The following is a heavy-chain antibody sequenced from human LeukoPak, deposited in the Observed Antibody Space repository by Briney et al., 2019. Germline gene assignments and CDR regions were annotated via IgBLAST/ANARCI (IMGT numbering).Heavy chain of an antibody. V-gene: IGHV4-39*07. J-gene: IGHJ4*02. D-gene: IGHD3-9*01. CDR2: IYYSGST. Sequence: PSETLSLTCTVSGGSISSSSYYWGWIRQPPGKGLEWIGSIYYSGSTYYNPSLKSRVTISVDTSKNQFSLKLSSVTAADTAVYYCARDLGFEGLTGYATLGYWGQGTLVTVSS. CDR1: GGSISSSSYY. CDR3: ARDLGFEGLTGYATLGY.